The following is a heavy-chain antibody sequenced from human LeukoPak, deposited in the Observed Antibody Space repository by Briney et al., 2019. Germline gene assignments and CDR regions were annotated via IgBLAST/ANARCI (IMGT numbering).Heavy chain of an antibody. J-gene: IGHJ4*02. CDR3: ARGRTGDRGYYFDY. Sequence: SETLSLTCAVYGGSFSGYYWSWIRQPPGKGLEWIGEINHSGSTNYNPSLKSRVTISVDTSKNQFSLKLSSVTAADTAVYYCARGRTGDRGYYFDYWGQGTLVTVSS. CDR1: GGSFSGYY. D-gene: IGHD7-27*01. CDR2: INHSGST. V-gene: IGHV4-34*01.